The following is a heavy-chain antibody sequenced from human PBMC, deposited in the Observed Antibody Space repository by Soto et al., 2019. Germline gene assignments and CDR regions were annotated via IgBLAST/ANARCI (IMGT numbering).Heavy chain of an antibody. CDR3: VRDGSKTLRDCFDP. D-gene: IGHD4-17*01. CDR2: VYATGTS. J-gene: IGHJ5*02. Sequence: ASETLSLTCSVSGGSMSKFDLSWIRKTAGKGLEWMGRVYATGTSDYNPSLRSRIAMSVDISKKTFSLRLRSVTAADTGVYYCVRDGSKTLRDCFDPWGQGILVTVSS. V-gene: IGHV4-4*07. CDR1: GGSMSKFD.